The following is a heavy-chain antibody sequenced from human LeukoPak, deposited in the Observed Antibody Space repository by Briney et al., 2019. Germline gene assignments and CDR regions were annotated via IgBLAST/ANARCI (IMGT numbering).Heavy chain of an antibody. D-gene: IGHD6-19*01. CDR3: AREDSSGWYRGPKSFDY. V-gene: IGHV3-23*01. Sequence: GGSLRLSCAASGFTFSTYAVNWVRQAPGKGLEWVSAITGSGGATYYADSVKGRFTISRDNSKNTLYLQMNSLRAEDTAVYYCAREDSSGWYRGPKSFDYWGQGTLVTVSS. CDR2: ITGSGGAT. CDR1: GFTFSTYA. J-gene: IGHJ4*02.